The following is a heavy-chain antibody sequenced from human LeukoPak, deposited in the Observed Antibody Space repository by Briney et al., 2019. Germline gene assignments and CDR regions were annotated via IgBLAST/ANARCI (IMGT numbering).Heavy chain of an antibody. D-gene: IGHD2-2*01. J-gene: IGHJ6*03. CDR1: GYTFTSYG. V-gene: IGHV1-18*01. Sequence: VSVKVSCKASGYTFTSYGISWVRQAPGQGLEWMGWISAYNGNTNYAQKLQGRVTMTTDTSTSTAYMELRSLRSDDTAVYYCARRIVVVPAAITYMDVWGKGTTVTVSS. CDR2: ISAYNGNT. CDR3: ARRIVVVPAAITYMDV.